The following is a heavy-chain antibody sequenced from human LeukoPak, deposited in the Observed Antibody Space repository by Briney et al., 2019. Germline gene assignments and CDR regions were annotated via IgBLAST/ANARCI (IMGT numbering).Heavy chain of an antibody. CDR1: GFTFSSYN. D-gene: IGHD1-26*01. J-gene: IGHJ4*02. Sequence: GGSLRLSCAASGFTFSSYNINWVRQAPGKGLEWVSAISGSGSSTYYADSVKGRFTISRDNSKNTLYLQMNSLRAEDTAVYYCAKYSGSRLASYYFDYWGQGTLVTVSS. CDR3: AKYSGSRLASYYFDY. V-gene: IGHV3-23*01. CDR2: ISGSGSST.